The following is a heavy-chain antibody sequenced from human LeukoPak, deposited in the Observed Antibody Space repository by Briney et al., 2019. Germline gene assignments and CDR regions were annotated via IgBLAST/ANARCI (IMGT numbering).Heavy chain of an antibody. J-gene: IGHJ5*02. D-gene: IGHD4-17*01. CDR2: IYSGGTT. CDR1: GFTVSSNY. CDR3: ASKLTTGS. V-gene: IGHV3-66*01. Sequence: GGSLRLSCLVSGFTVSSNYMSWVRQAPGKGLEWVSVIYSGGTTKYADSVKGRFTIYRDTSKNTLYLQMNSLRVEDTAVYYCASKLTTGSWGQGTLVTVSS.